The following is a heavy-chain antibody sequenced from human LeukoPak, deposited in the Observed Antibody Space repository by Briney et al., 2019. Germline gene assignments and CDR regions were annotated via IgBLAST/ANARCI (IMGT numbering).Heavy chain of an antibody. J-gene: IGHJ1*01. CDR3: ARGLRYCSSTSCYGKYFQH. D-gene: IGHD2-2*01. CDR2: INHSRST. V-gene: IGHV4-34*01. CDR1: GGSFSGYY. Sequence: PSETLSLTCAVYGGSFSGYYWSWIRQPPGKGLEWIGEINHSRSTNYNPSLKSRVTISVDTSKNQFSLKLSSVTAADTAVYYCARGLRYCSSTSCYGKYFQHWGQGTLVTVSS.